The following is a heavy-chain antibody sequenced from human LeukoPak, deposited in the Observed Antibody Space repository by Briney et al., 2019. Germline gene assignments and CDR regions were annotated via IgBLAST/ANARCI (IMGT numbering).Heavy chain of an antibody. D-gene: IGHD5-24*01. CDR2: ISSSSSYM. CDR3: APGGGDGYNFDY. V-gene: IGHV3-21*01. CDR1: GFTFSSYS. Sequence: GGSLRLSCAASGFTFSSYSMNWVRQAPGKGLEWVSSISSSSSYMYYADSVKGRFTISRDNAKNSLYLQMNSLRAEDTAVYYCAPGGGDGYNFDYWGQGTLVTVSS. J-gene: IGHJ4*02.